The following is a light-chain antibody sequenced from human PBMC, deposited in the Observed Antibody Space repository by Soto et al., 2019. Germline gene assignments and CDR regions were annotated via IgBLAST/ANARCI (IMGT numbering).Light chain of an antibody. CDR2: EVT. V-gene: IGLV2-14*01. J-gene: IGLJ1*01. CDR3: SSYTSSSTYV. CDR1: TSDIGFSYY. Sequence: SALTQSASVSGSPGQSITISCTGTTSDIGFSYYVSWYQQHPDKAPKLIIYEVTNRPSGVSDRLSGSKSGNTASLTISGLQAEDEADYYCSSYTSSSTYVFGVGTKVTVL.